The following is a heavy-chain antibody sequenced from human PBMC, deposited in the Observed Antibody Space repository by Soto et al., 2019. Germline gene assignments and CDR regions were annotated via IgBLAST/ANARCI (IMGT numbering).Heavy chain of an antibody. V-gene: IGHV4-4*02. CDR1: GGSISGSNW. Sequence: QVQLQESGPGLVKPSGTLSLTCAVSGGSISGSNWWGWVRQTPGKGLEWIGEIYHSGNTNYNPSLKSRFTISVDKSKNQFSLRLTSVTAADTAVYYCAKGVRYSSSLYWGYWGQGTLVTVSS. CDR2: IYHSGNT. CDR3: AKGVRYSSSLYWGY. D-gene: IGHD6-13*01. J-gene: IGHJ4*02.